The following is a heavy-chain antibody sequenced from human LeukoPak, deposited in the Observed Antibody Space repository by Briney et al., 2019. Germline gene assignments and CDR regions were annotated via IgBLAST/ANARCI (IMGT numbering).Heavy chain of an antibody. CDR1: GFTFDDYA. CDR3: AKDIQDGIFLWLAYYFDY. J-gene: IGHJ4*02. V-gene: IGHV3-43*02. Sequence: PGGSLRLSCAASGFTFDDYAMHWVRQAPGQGLEWVSLISGDGGSTYYADSVKGRFTISRDNSKNSLYLQMNSLRTEDTALYYCAKDIQDGIFLWLAYYFDYWGQGTLVTVSS. CDR2: ISGDGGST. D-gene: IGHD6-19*01.